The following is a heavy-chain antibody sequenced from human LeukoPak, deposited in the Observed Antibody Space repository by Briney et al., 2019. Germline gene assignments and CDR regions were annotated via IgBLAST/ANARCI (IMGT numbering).Heavy chain of an antibody. V-gene: IGHV3-30*04. D-gene: IGHD5-24*01. Sequence: TGGSLRLSCAVSGFTFSAYGMHWVRQAPGKGLEWVAVISYDGSYQAYADSVKGRFTVSRDSSKNTLYLQLSSLRPEDTGLYYCAREQRRDGYNYKDYWGQGTQVSVSS. J-gene: IGHJ4*02. CDR2: ISYDGSYQ. CDR1: GFTFSAYG. CDR3: AREQRRDGYNYKDY.